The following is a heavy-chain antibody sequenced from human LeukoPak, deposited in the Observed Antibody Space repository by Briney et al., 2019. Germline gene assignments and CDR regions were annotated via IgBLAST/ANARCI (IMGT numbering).Heavy chain of an antibody. V-gene: IGHV3-23*01. J-gene: IGHJ6*03. CDR2: ISGSGGST. Sequence: GGSLRLSCAASGFTFSSYAMSWVRQAPGKGLEWVSAISGSGGSTYYADSVKGRFTISRDNSKNTLYLQMNSLRAEDTAVYYCAKVSSSSYYYYMDVWGKGTPVTVSS. CDR3: AKVSSSSYYYYMDV. CDR1: GFTFSSYA. D-gene: IGHD6-6*01.